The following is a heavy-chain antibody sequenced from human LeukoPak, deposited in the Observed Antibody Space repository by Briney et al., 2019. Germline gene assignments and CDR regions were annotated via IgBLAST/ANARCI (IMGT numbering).Heavy chain of an antibody. D-gene: IGHD5-24*01. CDR3: ARQDAIESWFDP. Sequence: SETLSLTCTVSGGSISSSSYYWGWIRQPPGKGLEWIGSIYYSGSTYYNPSLKSRVTISVDTSKNQFSLKLSSVTAADTAVYHCARQDAIESWFDPWGQGTLVTVSS. J-gene: IGHJ5*02. CDR2: IYYSGST. V-gene: IGHV4-39*01. CDR1: GGSISSSSYY.